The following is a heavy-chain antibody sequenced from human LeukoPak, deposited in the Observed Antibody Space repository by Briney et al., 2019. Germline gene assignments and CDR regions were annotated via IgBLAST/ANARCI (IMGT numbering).Heavy chain of an antibody. V-gene: IGHV4-59*10. CDR3: AKYYYDSSGYNWFDP. D-gene: IGHD3-22*01. Sequence: SETLSLTCAVYGGSFSSYYWSWIRQPAGKGLEWIGRIYTSGSTNYNPSLKSRVTMSVDTSKNQFSLKLSSVTATDTAVYYCAKYYYDSSGYNWFDPWGQGTLVTVSS. CDR2: IYTSGST. CDR1: GGSFSSYY. J-gene: IGHJ5*02.